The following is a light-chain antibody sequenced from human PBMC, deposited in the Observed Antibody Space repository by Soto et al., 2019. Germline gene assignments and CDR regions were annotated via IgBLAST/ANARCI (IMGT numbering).Light chain of an antibody. CDR3: SSFTSSITDV. J-gene: IGLJ1*01. CDR1: SSDVGGHNA. Sequence: SALTPPASVSGSPRQSITISCTGTSSDVGGHNAVSWYRQDPGKAPKLVIYDVTNRPSGVSNRFSGSKSGNTASLTISGLQTEDEADYYCSSFTSSITDVFGTGTQLTVL. V-gene: IGLV2-14*01. CDR2: DVT.